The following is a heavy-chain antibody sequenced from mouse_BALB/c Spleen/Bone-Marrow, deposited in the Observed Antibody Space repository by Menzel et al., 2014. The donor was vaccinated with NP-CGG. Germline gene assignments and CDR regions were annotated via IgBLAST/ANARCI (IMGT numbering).Heavy chain of an antibody. V-gene: IGHV5-17*02. CDR1: GFTFSSFG. J-gene: IGHJ4*01. CDR3: VRKGNVHYYGYYAMDY. CDR2: ISSGSSTV. D-gene: IGHD1-2*01. Sequence: LQQSGGGLVQPGGSRKLSCAASGFTFSSFGMHWVRQAPGKGLEWVAYISSGSSTVYYADTVKGRFTISRDNPKNTLFLQITSLRSEDTAMYYCVRKGNVHYYGYYAMDYWGHGTSVTVSA.